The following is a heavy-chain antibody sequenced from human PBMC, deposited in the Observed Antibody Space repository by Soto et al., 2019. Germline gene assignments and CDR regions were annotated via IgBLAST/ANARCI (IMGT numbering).Heavy chain of an antibody. CDR1: GFTFSSYA. CDR3: APVGAMTFDG. J-gene: IGHJ4*02. Sequence: EVQLLESGGGLVQPGGSLRLSCAASGFTFSSYAMSWVRQAPGKGLELVSAISGSGGSTYYADSVKGRFTISRDNSKNTLYLQMNSLRAEETAVYYCAPVGAMTFDGWGQGTLVTVSS. CDR2: ISGSGGST. V-gene: IGHV3-23*01. D-gene: IGHD1-26*01.